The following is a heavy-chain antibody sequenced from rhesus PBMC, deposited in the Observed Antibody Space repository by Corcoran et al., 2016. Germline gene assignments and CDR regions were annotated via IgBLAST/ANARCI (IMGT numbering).Heavy chain of an antibody. CDR2: IYGGSGST. V-gene: IGHV4-122*01. Sequence: QVQLQESGPGVVKPSETLSLTCAVSGGSISGYYLWSWIRQPPGKGLEWIGYIYGGSGSTSYNPSLKSRVIISIEQSKNQFYLKLSSVTAADTAVDYCARSIAAGKYGLDSWGQGVVVTVSS. J-gene: IGHJ6*01. CDR1: GGSISGYYL. CDR3: ARSIAAGKYGLDS. D-gene: IGHD6-13*01.